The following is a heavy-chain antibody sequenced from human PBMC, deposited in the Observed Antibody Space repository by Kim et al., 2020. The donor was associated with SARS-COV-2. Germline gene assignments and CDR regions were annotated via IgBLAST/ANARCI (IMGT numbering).Heavy chain of an antibody. CDR3: ARDQFREDGGWFDP. Sequence: SVKVSCKASGGTFSSYAISWVRQAPGQGLEWMGGIIPIFGTANYAQKFQGRVTITADESTSTAYMELSSLRSEDTAVYYCARDQFREDGGWFDPWGQGTLVTVSS. D-gene: IGHD3-16*01. V-gene: IGHV1-69*13. J-gene: IGHJ5*02. CDR1: GGTFSSYA. CDR2: IIPIFGTA.